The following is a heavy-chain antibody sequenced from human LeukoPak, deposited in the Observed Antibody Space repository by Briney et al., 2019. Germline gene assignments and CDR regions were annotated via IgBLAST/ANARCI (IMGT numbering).Heavy chain of an antibody. CDR1: GYTFTGYY. J-gene: IGHJ4*02. D-gene: IGHD2-2*02. CDR2: IDPDSGGT. V-gene: IGHV1-2*02. CDR3: ARVPGPYTTSRFDY. Sequence: ASVRVSCKTSGYTFTGYYLHWERQAPGQGLEWMGRIDPDSGGTHYAQKFQVRVTVTRDTSITTVYMELSGLTSDDTAVYYCARVPGPYTTSRFDYWGQGTLVTVSS.